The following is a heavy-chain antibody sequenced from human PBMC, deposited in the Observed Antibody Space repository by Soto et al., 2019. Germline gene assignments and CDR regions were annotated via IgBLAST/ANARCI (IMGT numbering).Heavy chain of an antibody. CDR2: ISWNSGSI. D-gene: IGHD3-3*01. CDR3: AKDGGADFWSGYGDV. J-gene: IGHJ6*04. V-gene: IGHV3-9*01. Sequence: PGGSLRLSCAASGFTFGEYAMHWVWQAPGKGLEWVSGISWNSGSIGYADSVKGRFTISRDNAKNSLYLQMNSLRAEDTALYYCAKDGGADFWSGYGDVWGKGTTVTVSS. CDR1: GFTFGEYA.